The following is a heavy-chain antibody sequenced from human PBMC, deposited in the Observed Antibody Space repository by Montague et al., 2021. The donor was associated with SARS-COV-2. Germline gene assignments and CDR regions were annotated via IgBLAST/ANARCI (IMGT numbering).Heavy chain of an antibody. CDR3: ARGLETYGSGSHHFDP. D-gene: IGHD3-10*01. Sequence: SETLSLTCTVSGGSLNNYFWSWIRQPPGKGLEWVGYISDSGSTKYNPSLQSRVTISVDTARNQFSLKLRSVTAADTAVYYCARGLETYGSGSHHFDPWGQGTLVTVSS. J-gene: IGHJ5*02. V-gene: IGHV4-59*01. CDR2: ISDSGST. CDR1: GGSLNNYF.